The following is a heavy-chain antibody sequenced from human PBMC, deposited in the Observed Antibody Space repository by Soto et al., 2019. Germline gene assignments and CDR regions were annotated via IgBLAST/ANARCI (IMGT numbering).Heavy chain of an antibody. D-gene: IGHD2-8*01. CDR3: TRAKRFPRSWFDP. Sequence: TLSLTCTAAGGSLRDSGHFWTWIRQRPGSGLEWIGYTSYTGVTYYTPSLQSRITISLDTSNNQFSLKMTSVTAADTAMYFCTRAKRFPRSWFDPWGQGTQVTVSS. V-gene: IGHV4-31*08. J-gene: IGHJ5*02. CDR2: TSYTGVT. CDR1: GGSLRDSGHF.